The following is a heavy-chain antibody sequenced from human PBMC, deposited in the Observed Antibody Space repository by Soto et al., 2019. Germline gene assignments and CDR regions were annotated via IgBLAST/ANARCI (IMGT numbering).Heavy chain of an antibody. D-gene: IGHD5-12*01. Sequence: ASVKVSCKASGGTFSSYTISWVRQAPGQGLEWMGRIIPILGIANYAQKFQGRVTITADKSTSTAYMELSSLRSEDTAVYYCARDRDGGYSGYDNNWFDPWGQGTLVTVSS. CDR1: GGTFSSYT. CDR2: IIPILGIA. J-gene: IGHJ5*02. V-gene: IGHV1-69*04. CDR3: ARDRDGGYSGYDNNWFDP.